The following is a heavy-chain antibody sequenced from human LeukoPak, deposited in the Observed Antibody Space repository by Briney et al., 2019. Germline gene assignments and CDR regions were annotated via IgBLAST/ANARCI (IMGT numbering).Heavy chain of an antibody. CDR3: ARKDYYGSYV. J-gene: IGHJ6*02. D-gene: IGHD3-10*01. Sequence: SETLCLTCAVYGGSFSGYYWSWIRQPPRKGLEWVWEINHSGSTKYNPSLKSRVIISVDTSKNQFSLKLSSVTAADTAVYYCARKDYYGSYVWGQGTTVTVSS. CDR2: INHSGST. CDR1: GGSFSGYY. V-gene: IGHV4-34*01.